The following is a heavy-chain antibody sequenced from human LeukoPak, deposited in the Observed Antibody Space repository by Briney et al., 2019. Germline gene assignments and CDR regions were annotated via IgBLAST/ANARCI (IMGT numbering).Heavy chain of an antibody. J-gene: IGHJ4*02. D-gene: IGHD1/OR15-1a*01. V-gene: IGHV3-7*01. Sequence: GGSLRLSCAASEFTFRSYWMSWVRQAPGKGLEWVGNIKQDGSEKYYVDSVKGRFTISRDNAKNSLFLQMNSLRAEDTAVYYCARDDWNTPDFWGQGTLVTVSS. CDR2: IKQDGSEK. CDR1: EFTFRSYW. CDR3: ARDDWNTPDF.